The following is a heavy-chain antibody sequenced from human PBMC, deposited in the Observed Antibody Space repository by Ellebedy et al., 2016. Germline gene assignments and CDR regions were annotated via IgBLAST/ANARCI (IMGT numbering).Heavy chain of an antibody. D-gene: IGHD1-1*01. J-gene: IGHJ4*02. CDR3: ARVTTTFLDY. CDR1: GFTFSSYA. Sequence: GGSLRLSXAASGFTFSSYAMHWVRQAPGKGLEWVANIKQDGSEKYYVDSVKGRFTISRDNAKNSLYLQMNSLRAEDTAVYYCARVTTTFLDYWGQGTLVIVSS. V-gene: IGHV3-7*01. CDR2: IKQDGSEK.